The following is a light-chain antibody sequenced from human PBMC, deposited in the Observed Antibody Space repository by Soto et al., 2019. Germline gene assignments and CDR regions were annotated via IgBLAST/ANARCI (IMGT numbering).Light chain of an antibody. Sequence: EIVLTQSPGTLSLSPGERATLSCRASQSVSSSYLAWYQQKPGQAPRLLIYGASSRATGIPDRFSGSGSGTDFNLTISRLEPEDFAVYYCQQYGSSLFTFGPGTKLDIK. V-gene: IGKV3-20*01. CDR3: QQYGSSLFT. CDR1: QSVSSSY. J-gene: IGKJ3*01. CDR2: GAS.